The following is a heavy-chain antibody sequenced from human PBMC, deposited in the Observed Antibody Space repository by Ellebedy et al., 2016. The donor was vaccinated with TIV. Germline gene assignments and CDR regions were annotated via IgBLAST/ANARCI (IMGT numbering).Heavy chain of an antibody. D-gene: IGHD3-9*01. J-gene: IGHJ4*02. CDR1: GFTFSSYW. Sequence: GGSLRLSXAASGFTFSSYWMSWVRQAPGKGLEWVANIKQDGSEKYYVDSVKGRFTISRDNAKNSLYLQMSSLRAEDTAVYYCASWGYYDILTGYDYWGQGTLVTVSS. CDR3: ASWGYYDILTGYDY. CDR2: IKQDGSEK. V-gene: IGHV3-7*01.